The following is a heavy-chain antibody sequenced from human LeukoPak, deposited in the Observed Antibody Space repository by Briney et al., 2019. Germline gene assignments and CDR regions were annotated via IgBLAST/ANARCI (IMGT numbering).Heavy chain of an antibody. D-gene: IGHD6-6*01. Sequence: GGSLRLSCAASGFTFSNYSMNWVRQAPGKGLEWVSSISSSSYIYYADSVKGRFTISRDNSKNTLYLQMNSLRAEDTAVYYCAKSTTSIAARQGVDYWGQGTLVTVSS. V-gene: IGHV3-21*01. CDR1: GFTFSNYS. J-gene: IGHJ4*02. CDR2: ISSSSYI. CDR3: AKSTTSIAARQGVDY.